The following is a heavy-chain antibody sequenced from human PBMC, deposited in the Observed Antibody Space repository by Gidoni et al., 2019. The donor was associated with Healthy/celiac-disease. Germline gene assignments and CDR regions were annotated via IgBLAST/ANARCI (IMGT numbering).Heavy chain of an antibody. Sequence: EVQLVESGGGLVQPGRSLRLSCAASGFTFVDYAMHWVRQAPGKGLEWVSGIRWNSGSIGYADSVKGRFTISRDNAKNSLYLQMNSLRAEDTALYYCAKDSAPYGSGSYFDYWGQGTLVTVSS. CDR1: GFTFVDYA. J-gene: IGHJ4*02. CDR3: AKDSAPYGSGSYFDY. V-gene: IGHV3-9*01. D-gene: IGHD3-10*01. CDR2: IRWNSGSI.